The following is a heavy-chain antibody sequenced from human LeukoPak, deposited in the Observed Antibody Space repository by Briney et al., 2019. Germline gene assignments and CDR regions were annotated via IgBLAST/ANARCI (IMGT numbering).Heavy chain of an antibody. J-gene: IGHJ4*02. V-gene: IGHV5-51*01. Sequence: GESLKISCKGSGYSFTSYWIGRVRQVPGKGLEWMGIIYPGDSDTRYSPSFQGQVTISADKSISTAYLQWSSLKASDTAMYYCARGRITMVRVPDYWGQGTLVTVSS. CDR2: IYPGDSDT. D-gene: IGHD3-10*01. CDR1: GYSFTSYW. CDR3: ARGRITMVRVPDY.